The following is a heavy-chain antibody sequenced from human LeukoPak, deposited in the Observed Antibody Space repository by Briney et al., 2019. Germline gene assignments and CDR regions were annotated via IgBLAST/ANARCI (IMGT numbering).Heavy chain of an antibody. CDR1: GYTFTSYA. CDR3: ARSRRGGSGWYELLRGQRRQSDDAFDI. J-gene: IGHJ3*02. CDR2: INAGNGNT. Sequence: ASVNVSCKASGYTFTSYAMHWVRQAPGQRLEWMGWINAGNGNTKYSQEFQGRVTITRDTSASTAYMELSSLRSEDMAVYYCARSRRGGSGWYELLRGQRRQSDDAFDIWGQGTMVTVSS. V-gene: IGHV1-3*03. D-gene: IGHD6-19*01.